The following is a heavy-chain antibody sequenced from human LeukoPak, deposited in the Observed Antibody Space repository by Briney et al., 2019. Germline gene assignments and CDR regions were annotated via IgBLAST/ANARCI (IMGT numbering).Heavy chain of an antibody. CDR2: ISGGGGST. J-gene: IGHJ4*02. V-gene: IGHV3-23*01. Sequence: GGSLRLSCAASGFTFSSYAMSWVRQAPGKGLECVSTISGGGGSTYYADSVKGRFTISRDNSKNTLYLQMNSLRAEDTAVYYCANGGYYDIVTSYYPFDFWGQGTLVTVSS. D-gene: IGHD3-9*01. CDR3: ANGGYYDIVTSYYPFDF. CDR1: GFTFSSYA.